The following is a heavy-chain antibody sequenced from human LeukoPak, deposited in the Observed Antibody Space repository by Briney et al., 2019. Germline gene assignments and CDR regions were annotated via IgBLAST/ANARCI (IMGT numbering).Heavy chain of an antibody. V-gene: IGHV3-53*01. CDR3: ARSRDGYNLFDP. J-gene: IGHJ5*02. Sequence: GGSLRLSCAASGFTVSCNYMSWVRQAPGKGLEWVSVIYSGGSTYYADSVKGRFTISRDNSKNTLYLQMNSLRAEDTAVYYCARSRDGYNLFDPWGQGTLVTVSS. CDR1: GFTVSCNY. CDR2: IYSGGST. D-gene: IGHD5-24*01.